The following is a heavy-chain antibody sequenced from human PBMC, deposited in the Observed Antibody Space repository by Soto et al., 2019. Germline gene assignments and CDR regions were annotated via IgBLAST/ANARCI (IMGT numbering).Heavy chain of an antibody. V-gene: IGHV4-30-2*03. D-gene: IGHD6-13*01. CDR2: IYYSGST. J-gene: IGHJ5*02. Sequence: PSETLSLTCAVSGGSISSGGYSWSWIRQPPGKGLEWIGYIYYSGSTYYNPSLKSRVTISVDTSKNQFSLKLSSVTAADTAVYYCARLSWQQLDPWGQGTLVTVSS. CDR1: GGSISSGGYS. CDR3: ARLSWQQLDP.